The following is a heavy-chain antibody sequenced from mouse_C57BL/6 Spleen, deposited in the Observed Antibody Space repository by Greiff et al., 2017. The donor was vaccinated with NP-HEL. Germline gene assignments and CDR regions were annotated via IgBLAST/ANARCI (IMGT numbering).Heavy chain of an antibody. D-gene: IGHD1-1*01. V-gene: IGHV1-50*01. CDR3: ARGAIGPITTVVYFDY. CDR2: IDPSDSYT. Sequence: QVQLQQPGAELVKPGASVKLSCKASGYTFTSYWMQWVKQRPGQGLEWIGEIDPSDSYTNYNQKFKGKATLTVDTSSSTAYMQLSSLTSEDSAVYYCARGAIGPITTVVYFDYWGQGTTLTVSS. J-gene: IGHJ2*01. CDR1: GYTFTSYW.